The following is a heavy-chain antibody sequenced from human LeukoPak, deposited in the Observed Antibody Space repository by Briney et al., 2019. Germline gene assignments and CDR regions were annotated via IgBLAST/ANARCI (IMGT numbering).Heavy chain of an antibody. V-gene: IGHV4-59*01. CDR3: ARGIAVAAFDY. CDR2: IYYSGST. D-gene: IGHD6-19*01. J-gene: IGHJ4*02. CDR1: GGSFSGYY. Sequence: PSETLSLTCAVYGGSFSGYYWSWIRQPPGKGLEWIGYIYYSGSTNYNPSLKSRVTISVDTSKNQFSLKLSSVTAADTAVYYCARGIAVAAFDYWGQGTLVTVSS.